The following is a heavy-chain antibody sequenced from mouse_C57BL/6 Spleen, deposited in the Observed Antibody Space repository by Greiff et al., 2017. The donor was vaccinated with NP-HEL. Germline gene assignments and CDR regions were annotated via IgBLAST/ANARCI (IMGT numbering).Heavy chain of an antibody. J-gene: IGHJ4*01. V-gene: IGHV5-16*01. D-gene: IGHD2-3*01. Sequence: EVHLVESEGGLVQPGSSMKLSCTASGFTFSDYYMAWVRQVPEKGLEWVANINYDGSSTYYLDSLKSRFIISRDNAKNILYLQMSSLKSEDTATYYCARVGYYGAMDYWGQGTSVTVSS. CDR2: INYDGSST. CDR3: ARVGYYGAMDY. CDR1: GFTFSDYY.